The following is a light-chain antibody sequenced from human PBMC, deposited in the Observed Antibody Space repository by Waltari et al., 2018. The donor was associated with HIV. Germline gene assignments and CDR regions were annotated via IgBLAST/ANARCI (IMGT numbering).Light chain of an antibody. CDR1: SSDVGGYNY. J-gene: IGLJ1*01. CDR3: SSYTSSSPYA. CDR2: DVS. Sequence: QSALTQPASVSGSPGQSITISCTGTSSDVGGYNYVSWYQQHPGKAPKLMIYDVSNRPSGVSNRFSGSKSGNTASLTISGLQAEDEADYYCSSYTSSSPYAFGTGTNVTVL. V-gene: IGLV2-14*03.